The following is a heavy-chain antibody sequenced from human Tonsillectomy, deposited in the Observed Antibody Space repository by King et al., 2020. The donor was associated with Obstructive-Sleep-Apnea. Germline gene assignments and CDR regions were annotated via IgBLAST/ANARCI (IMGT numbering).Heavy chain of an antibody. D-gene: IGHD2/OR15-2a*01. CDR2: INAGDGNT. CDR1: GYAFSYYT. V-gene: IGHV1-3*01. J-gene: IGHJ4*02. Sequence: QLVQSGAEVKKPGASVKVSCKASGYAFSYYTIHWVRQAPGQGLEWVGRINAGDGNTKFSERFQGRVTFSRDTSATTAYMEVSRLKYEDTAVYYCVRGQLQIVTPVWGQGALVPVSS. CDR3: VRGQLQIVTPV.